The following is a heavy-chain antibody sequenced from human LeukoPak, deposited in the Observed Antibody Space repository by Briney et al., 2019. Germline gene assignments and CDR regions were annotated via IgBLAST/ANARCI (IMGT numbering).Heavy chain of an antibody. CDR3: ARGSDCSGGSCYSYWYFDL. CDR1: AFTFSSYW. Sequence: GGSLRLSCAASAFTFSSYWMHWVRQAPGKGLVWVSRINSDGSSTSYADSVKGRFTISRDNAKNTLYLQMYSLRAEDTAMYYCARGSDCSGGSCYSYWYFDLWGRGTLVTVSS. CDR2: INSDGSST. D-gene: IGHD2-15*01. J-gene: IGHJ2*01. V-gene: IGHV3-74*01.